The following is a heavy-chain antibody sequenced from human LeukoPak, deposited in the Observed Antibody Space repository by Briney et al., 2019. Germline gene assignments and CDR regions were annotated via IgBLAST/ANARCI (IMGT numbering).Heavy chain of an antibody. CDR2: ISYDGSNK. Sequence: GGSLRLSCAASGFTFSSYGMHWVRQAPGKGLEWVAVISYDGSNKYYADSVKGRFTISRDNSKNTLYLQMSSLRAEDTAVYYCAKDGWELRNFFDYWGQGTLVTVSS. J-gene: IGHJ4*02. D-gene: IGHD1-26*01. V-gene: IGHV3-30*18. CDR3: AKDGWELRNFFDY. CDR1: GFTFSSYG.